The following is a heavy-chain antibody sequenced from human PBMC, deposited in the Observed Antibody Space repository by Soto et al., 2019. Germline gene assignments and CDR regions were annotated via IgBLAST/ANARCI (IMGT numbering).Heavy chain of an antibody. V-gene: IGHV3-74*01. Sequence: EAQLGESGGGLVQPGGSLRLSCAASGFSFSSHWMHWVRQAPEKGLVWVSGINNDGSFARYADSVKDRFTISRDNAKNMMYLQMNSLRAEDTAVYYCARDRPHNWFDPWGQGSLVTVSS. CDR1: GFSFSSHW. CDR2: INNDGSFA. J-gene: IGHJ5*02. CDR3: ARDRPHNWFDP.